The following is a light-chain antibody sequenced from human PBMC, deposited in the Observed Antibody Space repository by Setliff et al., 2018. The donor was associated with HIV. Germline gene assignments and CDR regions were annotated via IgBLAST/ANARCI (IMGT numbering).Light chain of an antibody. CDR2: DVI. CDR3: SSYTTSRQFV. J-gene: IGLJ1*01. Sequence: QSALTQPASVSGSPGQSVTISCTGTSSDVGAYNFVSWYQQHPGRAPKLMIYDVINRNSGVSIRFSGSKSGNVASLTISGLQAEDEADYYCSSYTTSRQFVFGSGTKVTVL. CDR1: SSDVGAYNF. V-gene: IGLV2-14*03.